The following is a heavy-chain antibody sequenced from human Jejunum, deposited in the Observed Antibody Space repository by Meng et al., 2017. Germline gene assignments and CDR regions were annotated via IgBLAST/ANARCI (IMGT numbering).Heavy chain of an antibody. D-gene: IGHD6-19*01. V-gene: IGHV5-51*01. J-gene: IGHJ4*02. CDR3: ARGKQWLAFFFDY. CDR1: GFIFTSFW. CDR2: IYPGDSDI. Sequence: GGSLRLSCKASGFIFTSFWIGWVRQMPGKGLEWVGIIYPGDSDIRYSPSFVGQVTISADKSINTAYLQLNSLKASDSGTYYCARGKQWLAFFFDYWAQGTPVTVSS.